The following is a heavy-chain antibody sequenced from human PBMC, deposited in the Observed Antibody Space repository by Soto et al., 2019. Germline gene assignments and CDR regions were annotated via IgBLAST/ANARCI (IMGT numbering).Heavy chain of an antibody. CDR2: IYWDDAK. J-gene: IGHJ6*02. CDR1: GISLTNSGVG. D-gene: IGHD3-9*01. Sequence: QITLTESGPTLVKPTQTLTLTCTFSGISLTNSGVGVSWIRQPPGKALEWLAVIYWDDAKHFSPSQKSRLTITNDTSKNLVVLTMTTMDSLDTATYFCAQMDFDLYGMDVWGQGTTVIVSS. V-gene: IGHV2-5*02. CDR3: AQMDFDLYGMDV.